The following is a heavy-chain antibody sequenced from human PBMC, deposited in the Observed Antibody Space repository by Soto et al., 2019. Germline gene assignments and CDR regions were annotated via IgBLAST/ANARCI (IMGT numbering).Heavy chain of an antibody. CDR2: IIPIFGTA. J-gene: IGHJ5*02. Sequence: QVQLVQSGAEVKKPGSSVKVSCKASGGTFSSYAISWVRQAPGQGLEWMGGIIPIFGTANYAQKFQGRVTSTADESTSTAYMELSSLRSEDTAVYYCAREGYCISTSCLNWFDPWGQGTLVTVSS. V-gene: IGHV1-69*12. CDR3: AREGYCISTSCLNWFDP. CDR1: GGTFSSYA. D-gene: IGHD2-2*01.